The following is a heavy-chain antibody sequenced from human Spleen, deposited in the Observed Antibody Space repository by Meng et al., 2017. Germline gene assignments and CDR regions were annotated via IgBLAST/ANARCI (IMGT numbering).Heavy chain of an antibody. Sequence: QVTLVQSGAEVKKPGASMKVSCEASGYTFTAYYMHWVRQAPGQGLEWMGRINPNSGGTDYAQNFQGRVTMTRDTSISTAYMELSRLRSDDTAVYYCVRDEDISAAGKLFGDYWGQGTLVTVSS. J-gene: IGHJ4*02. CDR2: INPNSGGT. D-gene: IGHD6-13*01. V-gene: IGHV1-2*06. CDR3: VRDEDISAAGKLFGDY. CDR1: GYTFTAYY.